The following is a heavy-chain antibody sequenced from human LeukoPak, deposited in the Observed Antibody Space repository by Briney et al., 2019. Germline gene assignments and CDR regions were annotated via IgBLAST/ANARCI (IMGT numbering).Heavy chain of an antibody. D-gene: IGHD1-1*01. CDR2: LNPNSGNT. V-gene: IGHV1-8*03. CDR3: AKDGKNIYNSY. J-gene: IGHJ4*02. Sequence: ASVKVSCKASGYTFTTYDINWVRQATGQGLEWMGWLNPNSGNTGYAQKFQGRVTITRNTSINTAYMELSSLRADDTAVYYCAKDGKNIYNSYWGQGTLVTVSS. CDR1: GYTFTTYD.